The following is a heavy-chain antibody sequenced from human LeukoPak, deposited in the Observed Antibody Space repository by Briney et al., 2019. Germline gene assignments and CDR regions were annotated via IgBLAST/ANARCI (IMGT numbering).Heavy chain of an antibody. J-gene: IGHJ4*02. CDR1: GYTFTSYA. CDR3: ARAPHGVPYYYSSGSYRFDY. Sequence: GASVKVSCKASGYTFTSYAMHWVRQAPGQRLEWMGWINAGNGNTKYSQKFQGRVTITRDTSASTAYMELSSLRSEDTAVYYCARAPHGVPYYYSSGSYRFDYWGQGTLVTVSS. CDR2: INAGNGNT. V-gene: IGHV1-3*01. D-gene: IGHD3-10*01.